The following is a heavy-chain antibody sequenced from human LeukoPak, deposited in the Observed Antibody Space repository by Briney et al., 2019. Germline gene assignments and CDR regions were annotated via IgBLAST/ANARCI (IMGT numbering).Heavy chain of an antibody. J-gene: IGHJ6*03. Sequence: GGSLRLSCAASGFSFSSYSMTWVRQAPGKGLEWVSSMNSGSTDIFYADSVRGRFTISRDNGKNSLYSQMNRQSAEDTAVSYCATVLDCSTTTCFWNYFYYYMDVWGKGTTVTVSS. V-gene: IGHV3-21*01. CDR3: ATVLDCSTTTCFWNYFYYYMDV. CDR2: MNSGSTDI. CDR1: GFSFSSYS. D-gene: IGHD2-2*01.